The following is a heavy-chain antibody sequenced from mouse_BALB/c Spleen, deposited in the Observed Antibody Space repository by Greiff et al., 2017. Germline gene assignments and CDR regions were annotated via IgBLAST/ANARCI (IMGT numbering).Heavy chain of an antibody. J-gene: IGHJ4*01. V-gene: IGHV1S29*02. Sequence: VQLKQSGPELVKPGASVKISCKASGYTFTDYNMHWVKQSHGKSLEWIGYIYPYNGGTGYNQKFKSKATLTVDNSSSTAYMELRSLTSEDSAVYYCARGGYDYDGAMDYWGQGTSVTVSS. D-gene: IGHD2-4*01. CDR2: IYPYNGGT. CDR3: ARGGYDYDGAMDY. CDR1: GYTFTDYN.